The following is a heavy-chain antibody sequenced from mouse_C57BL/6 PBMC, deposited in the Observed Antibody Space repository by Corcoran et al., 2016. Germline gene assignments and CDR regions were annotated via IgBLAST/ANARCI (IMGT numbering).Heavy chain of an antibody. CDR2: IYPGDGDT. J-gene: IGHJ2*01. D-gene: IGHD2-4*01. V-gene: IGHV1-80*01. CDR1: GYAFSSYW. Sequence: QVQLQQSGAELVKPGASVKISCKASGYAFSSYWMNWVKQRPGKGLEWIGQIYPGDGDTNYNGKFKGKATLTADKSSSTAYMQLSSLTSEDSAVYFCASVYYDYDGACYWGQGTTLTVSS. CDR3: ASVYYDYDGACY.